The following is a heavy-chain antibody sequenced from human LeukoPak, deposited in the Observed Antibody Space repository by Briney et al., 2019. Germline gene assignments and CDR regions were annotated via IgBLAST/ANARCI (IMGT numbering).Heavy chain of an antibody. J-gene: IGHJ6*02. CDR3: AREDPQTTVPEGMDV. V-gene: IGHV4-59*01. D-gene: IGHD4-17*01. CDR1: GGSISHYY. CDR2: IYYSGTT. Sequence: SETLSLTCTVSGGSISHYYWSWIRQSPGKGVEWIGYIYYSGTTNYNPSLKSRVTISVDTSRNQFSLQLRSVTAADTAVYYCAREDPQTTVPEGMDVWGQGTTVIVSS.